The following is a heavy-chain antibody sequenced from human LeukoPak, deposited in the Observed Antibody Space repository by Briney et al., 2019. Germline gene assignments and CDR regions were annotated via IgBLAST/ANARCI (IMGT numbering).Heavy chain of an antibody. V-gene: IGHV4-39*01. CDR2: IHNSGNT. D-gene: IGHD2-21*01. J-gene: IGHJ6*02. Sequence: SETLSLTCTVSGDSISSDTYHWGWIRQPPGKGLEWIGSIHNSGNTYYNPPLKSRITISADTSKNQFSLRMTSVTAADTAVYFCARHSGIGGYYYYGMDVWGQGTTVTVSS. CDR3: ARHSGIGGYYYYGMDV. CDR1: GDSISSDTYH.